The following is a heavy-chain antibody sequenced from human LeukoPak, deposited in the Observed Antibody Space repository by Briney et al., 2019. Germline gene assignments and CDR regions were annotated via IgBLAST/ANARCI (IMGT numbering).Heavy chain of an antibody. CDR1: GFTFSSYS. D-gene: IGHD6-19*01. CDR3: ARAGSSSGPYYFDY. J-gene: IGHJ4*02. Sequence: GGSLRLSCAASGFTFSSYSMNWVRQAPGKGVEGVSSISSSSSDIYYADSVKGRFTISRDNAKNSLYLQMNSLRAEDTAVYYCARAGSSSGPYYFDYWGQGTLVTVSS. V-gene: IGHV3-21*01. CDR2: ISSSSSDI.